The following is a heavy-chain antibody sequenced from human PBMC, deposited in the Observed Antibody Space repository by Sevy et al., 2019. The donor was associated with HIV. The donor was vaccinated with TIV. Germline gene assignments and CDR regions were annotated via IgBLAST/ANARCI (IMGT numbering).Heavy chain of an antibody. V-gene: IGHV3-23*01. Sequence: GGSLRLSCAASGFSFTNYAISWVRQAPGKGLEWVSVITSDGYSTYYADSVKGRFTISRDNSKNTVFLQMNSLRAEDTAVYYCAKEKHYDSSYAMEVWGQGTTVTVSS. CDR1: GFSFTNYA. CDR3: AKEKHYDSSYAMEV. D-gene: IGHD3-22*01. J-gene: IGHJ6*02. CDR2: ITSDGYST.